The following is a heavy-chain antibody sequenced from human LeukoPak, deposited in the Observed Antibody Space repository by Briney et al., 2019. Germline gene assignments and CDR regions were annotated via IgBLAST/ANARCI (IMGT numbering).Heavy chain of an antibody. CDR3: ARLRGFGGYDYYMDV. CDR2: IYYSGST. J-gene: IGHJ6*03. D-gene: IGHD3-10*01. Sequence: GSLRLSCAASGFTFSSYAMSWIRQPPGKGLEWIGSIYYSGSTYYNPSLKSRVTISVDTSKNQFSLKLSSVTAADTAVYYCARLRGFGGYDYYMDVWGKGTTVTVSS. V-gene: IGHV4-39*01. CDR1: GFTFSSYA.